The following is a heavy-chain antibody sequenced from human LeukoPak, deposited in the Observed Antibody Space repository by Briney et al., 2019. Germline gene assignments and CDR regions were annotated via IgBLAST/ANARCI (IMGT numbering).Heavy chain of an antibody. Sequence: ASVKVSCKASGGTFRSYTISWVRQAPGQGLEWMGRIIPILGIANYAQKFQGRVTITADKSTSTAYMELSSLRSEDTAVYYCASEGITIFGVVIQAKFDYWGQGTLVTVSS. V-gene: IGHV1-69*02. D-gene: IGHD3-3*01. CDR1: GGTFRSYT. J-gene: IGHJ4*02. CDR2: IIPILGIA. CDR3: ASEGITIFGVVIQAKFDY.